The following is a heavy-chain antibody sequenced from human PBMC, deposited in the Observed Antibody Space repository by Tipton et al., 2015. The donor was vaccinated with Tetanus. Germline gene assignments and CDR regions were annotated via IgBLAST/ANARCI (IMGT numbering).Heavy chain of an antibody. D-gene: IGHD3-16*01. CDR2: IYPGDSYS. J-gene: IGHJ3*01. V-gene: IGHV5-51*01. CDR1: GYNFSHYS. CDR3: ARPLTSVAFGGFAFDV. Sequence: QLVQSGAEVKKPGESLKISCQISGYNFSHYSIGWVRQVPGKGLEWLGTIYPGDSYSTYSPSFEGQVTISVDRSIDTAYLQWSSLKASDTAIYYCARPLTSVAFGGFAFDVWGQGTLVTVSS.